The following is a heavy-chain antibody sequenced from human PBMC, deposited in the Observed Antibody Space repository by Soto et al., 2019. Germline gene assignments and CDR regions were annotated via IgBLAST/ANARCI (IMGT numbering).Heavy chain of an antibody. Sequence: PSETLSLTCTDSVGSISSYYWSWIRQPPGKGLEWIGYIYYSGSTNYNPSLKSRVTISVDTSKNQFSLKLSSVTAADTAVYYCARGQLQFDPWGQGTLVTVSS. V-gene: IGHV4-59*01. J-gene: IGHJ5*02. CDR3: ARGQLQFDP. CDR2: IYYSGST. CDR1: VGSISSYY. D-gene: IGHD6-13*01.